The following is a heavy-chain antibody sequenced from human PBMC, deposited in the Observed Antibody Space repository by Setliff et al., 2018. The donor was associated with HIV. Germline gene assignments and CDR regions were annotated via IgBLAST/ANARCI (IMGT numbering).Heavy chain of an antibody. CDR1: GGPISSGDYY. D-gene: IGHD6-19*01. CDR3: ARVEAYSRGRGGFDP. V-gene: IGHV4-31*03. CDR2: IYHSGTT. J-gene: IGHJ5*02. Sequence: SETLSLTCTVSGGPISSGDYYWTWIRQHPEKGLDWIGYIYHSGTTYYNPSLRSRVTISIDTSKDQFSLDLTSVTAADTGVYYCARVEAYSRGRGGFDPRGQGTLVTVSS.